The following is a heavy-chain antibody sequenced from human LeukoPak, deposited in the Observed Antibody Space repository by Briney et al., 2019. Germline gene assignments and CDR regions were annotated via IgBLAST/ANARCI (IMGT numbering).Heavy chain of an antibody. CDR1: GYTFTGYY. V-gene: IGHV1-2*02. D-gene: IGHD4-23*01. CDR2: INPNSGGT. J-gene: IGHJ4*02. CDR3: AREADYGGNSNFDY. Sequence: GASVKVSCKTSGYTFTGYYMHWVRQAPGQGLEWMGWINPNSGGTNYAQKFQGRVTMTRDTSISTAYMELSRLRSDDTAVYYCAREADYGGNSNFDYWGQGTLVTVSS.